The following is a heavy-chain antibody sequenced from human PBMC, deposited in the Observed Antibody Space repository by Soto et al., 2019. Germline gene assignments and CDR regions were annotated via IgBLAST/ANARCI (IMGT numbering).Heavy chain of an antibody. CDR3: AKDSRVVVVPAFPDY. J-gene: IGHJ4*02. CDR2: ISYDGSNK. D-gene: IGHD2-2*01. CDR1: GFTFSSYG. Sequence: VGSLRLSCAASGFTFSSYGMHWVRQAPGKGLEWVAVISYDGSNKYYADSVKGRFTISRDNSKNTLYLQMNSLRAEDTAVYYCAKDSRVVVVPAFPDYWGQGTLVTVSS. V-gene: IGHV3-30*18.